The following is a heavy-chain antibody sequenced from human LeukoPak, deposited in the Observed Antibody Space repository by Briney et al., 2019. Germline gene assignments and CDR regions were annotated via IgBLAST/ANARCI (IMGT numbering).Heavy chain of an antibody. CDR3: AKAHAMYQLFFYFDY. CDR2: IYSGGST. J-gene: IGHJ4*02. CDR1: GFTVISNY. D-gene: IGHD2-8*01. Sequence: PGGSLGLSCAASGFTVISNYMSWVRQAPGKGLEWVSVIYSGGSTYYADSVKGRFTISRDNSKNTLYLQMNSLRAEDTAVYYCAKAHAMYQLFFYFDYWGQGTLVTVSS. V-gene: IGHV3-53*01.